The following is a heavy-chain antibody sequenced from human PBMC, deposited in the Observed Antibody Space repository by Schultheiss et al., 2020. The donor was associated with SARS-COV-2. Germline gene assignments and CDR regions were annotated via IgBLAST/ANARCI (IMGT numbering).Heavy chain of an antibody. CDR1: GFSLSSHS. Sequence: GSLRLSCAASGFSLSSHSMNWVRQTPGKGLEWIGEIYHSGNTNYNPSLQSRVTISVDESKNQFSLKLTSVTAADTAIYYCATVAIGVPAHIREGWFDPWGQGILVTVSS. CDR3: ATVAIGVPAHIREGWFDP. J-gene: IGHJ5*02. D-gene: IGHD2-2*01. CDR2: IYHSGNT. V-gene: IGHV4-4*02.